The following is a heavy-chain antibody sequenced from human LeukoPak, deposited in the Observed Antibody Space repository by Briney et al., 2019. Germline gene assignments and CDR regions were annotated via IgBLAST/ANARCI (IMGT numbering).Heavy chain of an antibody. CDR3: ARVRGIWFGELSTDYYGMDV. V-gene: IGHV3-30*03. CDR1: GFTFNSYG. Sequence: PGRSLRLSCAASGFTFNSYGMHWVRQAPGKGLEWVAVISYDGSNKYYADSVKGRFTISRDNSKNTLYLQMNSLRAEDTAVYYCARVRGIWFGELSTDYYGMDVWGQGTTVTVSS. D-gene: IGHD3-10*01. CDR2: ISYDGSNK. J-gene: IGHJ6*02.